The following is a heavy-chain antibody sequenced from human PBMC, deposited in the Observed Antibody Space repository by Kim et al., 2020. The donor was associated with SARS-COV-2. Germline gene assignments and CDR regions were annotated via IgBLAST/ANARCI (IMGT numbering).Heavy chain of an antibody. Sequence: RGGSTSYAQKFQGRVTMTRDTSTSTVYMELSSLRSEDTAVYYCARAYLDYWGQGTLVTVSS. CDR3: ARAYLDY. V-gene: IGHV1-46*01. J-gene: IGHJ4*02. CDR2: RGGST.